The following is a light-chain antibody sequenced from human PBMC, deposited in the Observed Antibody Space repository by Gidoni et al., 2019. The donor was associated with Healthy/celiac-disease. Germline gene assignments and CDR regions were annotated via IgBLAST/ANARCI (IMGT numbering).Light chain of an antibody. V-gene: IGKV1-27*01. CDR3: QKYNRAPRT. CDR2: AAS. J-gene: IGKJ1*01. CDR1: KGISNY. Sequence: DIQMTQSPSSLSASVGYRVTITCRASKGISNYLAWYQQKPGKVPKLLIYAASTLQSGVPSRFSGSGSGTDFTLTISSLQPEDVATYYCQKYNRAPRTFXXXTKVEIK.